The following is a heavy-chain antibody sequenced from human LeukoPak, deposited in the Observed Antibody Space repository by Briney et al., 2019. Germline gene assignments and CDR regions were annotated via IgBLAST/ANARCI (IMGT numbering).Heavy chain of an antibody. Sequence: SQTLSLTCTVSGGSVSSGSYYWSWIRQPAGKGLEWIGRIYTSGSTNYNPSLKSRVTISVDTSKNQFSLKLSSVTAADTAVYYCALYDFWSGQRGEGALDIWGQGTMVTVSS. CDR1: GGSVSSGSYY. J-gene: IGHJ3*02. D-gene: IGHD3-3*01. CDR2: IYTSGST. V-gene: IGHV4-61*02. CDR3: ALYDFWSGQRGEGALDI.